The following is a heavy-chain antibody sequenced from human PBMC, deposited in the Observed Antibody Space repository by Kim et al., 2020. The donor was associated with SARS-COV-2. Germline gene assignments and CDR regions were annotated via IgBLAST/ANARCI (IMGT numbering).Heavy chain of an antibody. Sequence: SETLSLTCTVSGDSISGYYWSWIRQPPGKGLEWIGYIYYSGTTNYNPSLKSRVTISIDMSKKQISLKLTSVTAADTAVYYCAGWLNLYWYFGLWGRGTLVTVSS. CDR3: AGWLNLYWYFGL. V-gene: IGHV4-59*08. CDR2: IYYSGTT. CDR1: GDSISGYY. D-gene: IGHD5-12*01. J-gene: IGHJ2*01.